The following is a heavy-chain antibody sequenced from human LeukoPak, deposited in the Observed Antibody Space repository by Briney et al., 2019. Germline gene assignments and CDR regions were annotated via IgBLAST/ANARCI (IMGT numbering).Heavy chain of an antibody. V-gene: IGHV3-43*02. J-gene: IGHJ5*02. CDR1: GFTFEDYA. CDR3: AKSRLSGWYGDNWFDP. D-gene: IGHD6-19*01. Sequence: GGSLRLSCAASGFTFEDYAMHWVRQVPGKGLEWLSFISGDGGNTYYIESVKGRFTISRDNSKNSLYLQMNSLKTEDTALYSCAKSRLSGWYGDNWFDPWGQGTLVTVSS. CDR2: ISGDGGNT.